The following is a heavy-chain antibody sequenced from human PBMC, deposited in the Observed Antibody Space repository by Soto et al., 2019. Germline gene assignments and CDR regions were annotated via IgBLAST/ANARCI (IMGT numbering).Heavy chain of an antibody. Sequence: QVQLVQSGAEVKKPGASVKVSCKASGYTFTIYYMHWVRQAPGQGLEWMGWINPDNGGTKYAQKFQGGVTMTRDTSISTVYMELSRLRSDDTAVYYCARELRSGYYKYWYFDLWGRGTLVTVSS. CDR1: GYTFTIYY. V-gene: IGHV1-2*02. J-gene: IGHJ2*01. CDR2: INPDNGGT. D-gene: IGHD3-3*01. CDR3: ARELRSGYYKYWYFDL.